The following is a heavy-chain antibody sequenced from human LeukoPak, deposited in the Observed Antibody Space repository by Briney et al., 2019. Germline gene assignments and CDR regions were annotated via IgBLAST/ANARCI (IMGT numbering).Heavy chain of an antibody. V-gene: IGHV4-59*01. Sequence: PSETLSLTCTVSGGSISSYYWSWIRQPPGKGLEWIGYIYYSGSTNYNPSLKSRVTISVDTSKNQFSLKLSSVTAADTAVYYCARHSSGSHSYFDYWGQGTLVTVSS. D-gene: IGHD3-22*01. J-gene: IGHJ4*02. CDR3: ARHSSGSHSYFDY. CDR2: IYYSGST. CDR1: GGSISSYY.